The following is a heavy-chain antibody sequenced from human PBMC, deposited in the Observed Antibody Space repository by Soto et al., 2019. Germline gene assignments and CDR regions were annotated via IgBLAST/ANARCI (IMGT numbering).Heavy chain of an antibody. D-gene: IGHD5-12*01. J-gene: IGHJ6*02. V-gene: IGHV1-18*01. CDR3: ARALGYSGYAGMDV. CDR1: GYTFTIYG. CDR2: ISPDNGNT. Sequence: QVQLVQSGGEVKKPGASVKVSCKASGYTFTIYGINWVRQAPGQGLEWMGWISPDNGNTNYAQKLQGRVTMTTATSTSTAYMERRSLRSDDTAVYYCARALGYSGYAGMDVWGQGTRVTVSS.